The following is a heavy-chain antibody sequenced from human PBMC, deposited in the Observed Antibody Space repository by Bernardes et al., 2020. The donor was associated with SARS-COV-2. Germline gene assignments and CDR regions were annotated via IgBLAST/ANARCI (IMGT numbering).Heavy chain of an antibody. CDR1: GFTFSSYW. V-gene: IGHV3-7*01. J-gene: IGHJ6*02. CDR2: IKQDGSEK. CDR3: ARDSLAAASGYYYYGMDV. Sequence: GGTLRLSCAASGFTFSSYWMSWVRKAPGKGLEWVANIKQDGSEKYYVDSVKGRFTISRDNAKNSLYLQMNSLRAEDTAVYYCARDSLAAASGYYYYGMDVWGQGTTVTVSS. D-gene: IGHD2-15*01.